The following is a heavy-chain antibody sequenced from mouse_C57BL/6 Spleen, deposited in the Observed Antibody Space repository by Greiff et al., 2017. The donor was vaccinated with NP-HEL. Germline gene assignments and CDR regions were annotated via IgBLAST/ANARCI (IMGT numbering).Heavy chain of an antibody. CDR3: ARSGSITTVVRYFDV. CDR1: GYTFTSYW. D-gene: IGHD1-1*01. CDR2: IYPSDSET. J-gene: IGHJ1*03. Sequence: VQLQQPGAELVRPGSSVKLSCKASGYTFTSYWMDWVKQRPGQGLEWIGNIYPSDSETHYNQKFKDKATLTVDKSSSTAYMQLSSLTSEDSAVYYCARSGSITTVVRYFDVWGTGTTVTVSS. V-gene: IGHV1-61*01.